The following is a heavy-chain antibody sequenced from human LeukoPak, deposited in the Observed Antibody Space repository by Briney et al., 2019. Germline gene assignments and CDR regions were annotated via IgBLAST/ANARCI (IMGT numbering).Heavy chain of an antibody. V-gene: IGHV4-59*01. CDR2: IYYSGST. CDR1: GGSISSYY. D-gene: IGHD3-9*01. CDR3: ARELPYYDILTGYYNNWFDP. J-gene: IGHJ5*02. Sequence: SETLSLTCTVSGGSISSYYWSWIRQPPGKGLERIGYIYYSGSTNYNPSLKSRVTISVDTSKNQFSLKLSSVTAADTAVYYCARELPYYDILTGYYNNWFDPWGQGTLVTVSS.